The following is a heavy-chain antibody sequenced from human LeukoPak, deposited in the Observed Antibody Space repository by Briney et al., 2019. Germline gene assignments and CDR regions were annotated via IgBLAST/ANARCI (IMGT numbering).Heavy chain of an antibody. CDR3: ASWTSDAFDI. CDR2: INHSGST. Sequence: SETLSLTCAVYGASFSGYYWSWIRQPPGKGLEWIGEINHSGSTNYNPSLKSRVTISVDTSKNQFSLKLSSVTAADTAVYYCASWTSDAFDIWGQGTMVTVSS. J-gene: IGHJ3*02. CDR1: GASFSGYY. D-gene: IGHD1-1*01. V-gene: IGHV4-34*01.